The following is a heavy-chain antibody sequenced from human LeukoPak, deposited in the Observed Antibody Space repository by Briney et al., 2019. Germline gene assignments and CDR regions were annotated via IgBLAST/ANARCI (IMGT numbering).Heavy chain of an antibody. CDR3: ARARGSGYDFDY. J-gene: IGHJ4*02. CDR1: GYSISSGYY. Sequence: SETLSLTCAVSGYSISSGYYWGWIRQPPGKGLEWIGSIYHSGSTYYNPSLKSRVTISVDTSKNQFSLKLSSVTAADTAVYYCARARGSGYDFDYWGQGTLVTVSS. D-gene: IGHD5-12*01. CDR2: IYHSGST. V-gene: IGHV4-38-2*01.